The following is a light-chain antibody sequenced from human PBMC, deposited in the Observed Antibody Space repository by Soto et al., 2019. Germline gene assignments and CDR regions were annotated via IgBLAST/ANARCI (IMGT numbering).Light chain of an antibody. V-gene: IGKV1-13*02. CDR1: QGIATG. J-gene: IGKJ5*01. CDR3: QQFNSL. Sequence: IQVTQSPSSLSASIGDTVRISCRASQGIATGLAWYQQKPGAPPKLLIYDASTLERGIPSRFSGRGSGTHFILTINNLQPEDFATYYCQQFNSLFGQGTRLEIK. CDR2: DAS.